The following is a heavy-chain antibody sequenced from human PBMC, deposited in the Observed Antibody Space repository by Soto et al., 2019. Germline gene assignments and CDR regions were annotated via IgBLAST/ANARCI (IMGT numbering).Heavy chain of an antibody. Sequence: GGSLRLSCTASGFTFGDYAMSWVRQAPGKGLEWVGFIRSKAYGGTTEYAASVKGRFTISRDDSKSIAYLQMNSLKTEDTAVYYCTRDLPGSSPPDNWFDPWGQGTLVTVSS. V-gene: IGHV3-49*04. CDR2: IRSKAYGGTT. CDR1: GFTFGDYA. J-gene: IGHJ5*02. D-gene: IGHD1-1*01. CDR3: TRDLPGSSPPDNWFDP.